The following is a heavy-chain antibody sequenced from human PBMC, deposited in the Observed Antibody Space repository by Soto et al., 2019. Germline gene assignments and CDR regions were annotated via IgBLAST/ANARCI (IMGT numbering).Heavy chain of an antibody. CDR1: GGSISSGNYY. Sequence: SETLSLTCTVSGGSISSGNYYWSWIRQPPGKGLEWIGFISYSGTTHYSASLRSRVSISVDTSKNQFSLDLSSVTAADTAVYYCACIFSGGYGYGFYYYGMDVWDQGTTVTVSS. CDR2: ISYSGTT. CDR3: ACIFSGGYGYGFYYYGMDV. J-gene: IGHJ6*02. D-gene: IGHD5-18*01. V-gene: IGHV4-30-4*01.